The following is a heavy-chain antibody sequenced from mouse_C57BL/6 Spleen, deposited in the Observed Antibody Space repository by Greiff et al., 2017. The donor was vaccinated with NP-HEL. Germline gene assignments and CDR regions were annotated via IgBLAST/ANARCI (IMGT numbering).Heavy chain of an antibody. Sequence: EVQLVESGGDLVKPGGSLKLSCAASGFTFSSYGMSWVRQTPDKRLEWVATISSGGSYTYYPDSVKGRFTISRDNAKNTLYLQMSSLKSEDTAMYYCARHGGYGSSYWYFDVWGTGTTVTVSS. CDR3: ARHGGYGSSYWYFDV. J-gene: IGHJ1*03. V-gene: IGHV5-6*01. D-gene: IGHD1-1*01. CDR1: GFTFSSYG. CDR2: ISSGGSYT.